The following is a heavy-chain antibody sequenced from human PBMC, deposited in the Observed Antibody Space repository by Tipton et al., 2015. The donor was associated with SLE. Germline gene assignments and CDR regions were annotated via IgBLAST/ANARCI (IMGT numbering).Heavy chain of an antibody. D-gene: IGHD1-1*01. CDR1: GGSFSGYY. Sequence: LRLSCAVYGGSFSGYYWSWIRQPPGKGLEWIGEINHSGSTNYNPSLKSRVTISVDTSKNQFSLKLSSVTAADTAVYYCARDRTTFDYWGQGTLVTVSS. J-gene: IGHJ4*02. CDR3: ARDRTTFDY. CDR2: INHSGST. V-gene: IGHV4-34*01.